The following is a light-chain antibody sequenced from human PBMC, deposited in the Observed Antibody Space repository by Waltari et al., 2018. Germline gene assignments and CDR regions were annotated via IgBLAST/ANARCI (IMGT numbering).Light chain of an antibody. Sequence: QSVLTQPPSASATPGQRVTISCSGRSSNIGSNTVNWYQQLPATAPKLLIHSNNQRPSGVPDRFSGSKSDTSASLAINGLQSEDEAIYYCAVWDDSLNGRVFGGGTKLAVL. J-gene: IGLJ3*02. CDR1: SSNIGSNT. V-gene: IGLV1-44*01. CDR2: SNN. CDR3: AVWDDSLNGRV.